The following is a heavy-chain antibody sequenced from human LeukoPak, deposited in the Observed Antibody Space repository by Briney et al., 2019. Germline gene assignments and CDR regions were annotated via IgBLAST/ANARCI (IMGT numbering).Heavy chain of an antibody. CDR3: ARVHYDSSGYYEGRSFWFDP. J-gene: IGHJ5*02. D-gene: IGHD3-22*01. V-gene: IGHV3-7*01. Sequence: GGSPRLSCAASGFTFSSYWMSWVCQAPGKGLEGVANIKQDGGEKYYVDLVKGRSTITRDNAKNSLYLQMNSLRAEDTAVYYCARVHYDSSGYYEGRSFWFDPWGQGTLVTVSS. CDR2: IKQDGGEK. CDR1: GFTFSSYW.